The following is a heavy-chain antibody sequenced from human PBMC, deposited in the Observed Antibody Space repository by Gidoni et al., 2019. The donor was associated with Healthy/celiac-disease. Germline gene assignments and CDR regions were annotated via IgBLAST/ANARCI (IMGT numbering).Heavy chain of an antibody. CDR3: ARLRPNYPPLDYGMDV. Sequence: VQLQESGPGLVKPSGTLALTCTVSGGSISSYYWSWIRQPPGKGLEWIGYIYYSGSTNSNPSLKSRVTISVDTSKNQFSLKLSSVTAAATSVYYCARLRPNYPPLDYGMDVWGQGTPVTVSS. CDR2: IYYSGST. CDR1: GGSISSYY. J-gene: IGHJ6*02. D-gene: IGHD1-7*01. V-gene: IGHV4-59*08.